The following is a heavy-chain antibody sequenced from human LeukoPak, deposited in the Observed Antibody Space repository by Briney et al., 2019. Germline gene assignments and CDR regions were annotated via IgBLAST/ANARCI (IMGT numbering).Heavy chain of an antibody. CDR1: GGSISTYY. CDR3: ARRVTGRGTFYFDY. Sequence: SETLSLTCTISGGSISTYYWAWIRQPPGKGLEWIGYIYYSGNTNYNPALKSRVTISLDTSRNQFSLKLNSVTAADTAVYYCARRVTGRGTFYFDYWGQGSLVIVSS. D-gene: IGHD3-16*01. V-gene: IGHV4-59*08. CDR2: IYYSGNT. J-gene: IGHJ4*02.